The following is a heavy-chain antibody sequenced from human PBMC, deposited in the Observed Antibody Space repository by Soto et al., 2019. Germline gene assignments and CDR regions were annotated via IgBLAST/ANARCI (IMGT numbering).Heavy chain of an antibody. CDR2: ISSSSSYI. CDR1: GFTFSSYS. J-gene: IGHJ4*01. D-gene: IGHD3-22*01. Sequence: GGSLRLSCAASGFTFSSYSMNWVRQAPGRGLEWVSSISSSSSYIYYADSLKGRFTISRDNARNSLFLQMDSLRDEDTAVYYWAGDLFYYDSGAYYVSQPFDYWGLGTLVTVSS. V-gene: IGHV3-21*01. CDR3: AGDLFYYDSGAYYVSQPFDY.